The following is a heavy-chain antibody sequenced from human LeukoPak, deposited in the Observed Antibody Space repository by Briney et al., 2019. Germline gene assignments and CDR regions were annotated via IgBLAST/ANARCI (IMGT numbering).Heavy chain of an antibody. J-gene: IGHJ4*02. D-gene: IGHD2-15*01. Sequence: QPGGSLRLSCEASGFTFSSYAMSWVRQSPGKGLEWVSAINAAGDNTFHADSVKGRVTFSRDNSKNTLYLQMNSLRAEDTAIYYCARQLEYCSHGSCYFDYWGQGTLVTVSS. CDR3: ARQLEYCSHGSCYFDY. CDR1: GFTFSSYA. V-gene: IGHV3-23*01. CDR2: INAAGDNT.